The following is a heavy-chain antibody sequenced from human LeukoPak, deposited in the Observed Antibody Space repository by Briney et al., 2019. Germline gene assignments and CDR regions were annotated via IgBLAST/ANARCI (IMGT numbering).Heavy chain of an antibody. CDR1: GYTFTSHY. CDR3: ASLGGVRAAWGGFDY. Sequence: GASVKVSCKASGYTFTSHYMNWVRQAPGQGLEWMGIINPSGGSTSYAQKFQGRVTMTRDTSTSTVYMELSSLRSEDTAVYYCASLGGVRAAWGGFDYWGQGTLVIVSS. V-gene: IGHV1-46*01. D-gene: IGHD3-16*01. J-gene: IGHJ4*02. CDR2: INPSGGST.